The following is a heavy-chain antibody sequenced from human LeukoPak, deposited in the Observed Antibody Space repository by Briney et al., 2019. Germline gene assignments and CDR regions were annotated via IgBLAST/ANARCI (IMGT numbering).Heavy chain of an antibody. Sequence: GESLKISCKGSGYSFTSYWIGWVRQMPGKGLEWMGIIYPGDSDTRYSPSFQGQVTILADKSISTAYLQWSSLKASDTAMYYCARLAPLYSSSWPYYFDYWGQGTLVTVSS. CDR1: GYSFTSYW. D-gene: IGHD6-13*01. V-gene: IGHV5-51*01. J-gene: IGHJ4*02. CDR2: IYPGDSDT. CDR3: ARLAPLYSSSWPYYFDY.